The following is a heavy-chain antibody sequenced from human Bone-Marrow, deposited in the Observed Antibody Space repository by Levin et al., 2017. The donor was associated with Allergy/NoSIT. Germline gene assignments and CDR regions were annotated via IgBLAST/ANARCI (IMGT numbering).Heavy chain of an antibody. Sequence: ASVKVSCKASGYTFTGYYMHWVRQAPGQGLEWMGWINPNSGGSNYAQKFQGRVTMTRDTSISTAYMELSRLRSDDTAVYYCARDFNGFGDSHPGYWGQGTLVTVSS. CDR3: ARDFNGFGDSHPGY. CDR2: INPNSGGS. J-gene: IGHJ4*02. D-gene: IGHD3-10*01. V-gene: IGHV1-2*02. CDR1: GYTFTGYY.